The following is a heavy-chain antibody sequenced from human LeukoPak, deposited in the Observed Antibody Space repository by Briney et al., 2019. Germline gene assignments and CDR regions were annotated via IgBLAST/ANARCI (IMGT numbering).Heavy chain of an antibody. Sequence: ASVKVSCKASGYTFSSYGMSWVRQAPGQGLEWMGWISAYNGNTNYAQKLQGRVTMTTDTSTSTAYMELRSLRSDDTAVYYCARGLHLLAAAGMDVWGQGTTVTVSS. CDR2: ISAYNGNT. CDR3: ARGLHLLAAAGMDV. J-gene: IGHJ6*02. D-gene: IGHD6-13*01. V-gene: IGHV1-18*01. CDR1: GYTFSSYG.